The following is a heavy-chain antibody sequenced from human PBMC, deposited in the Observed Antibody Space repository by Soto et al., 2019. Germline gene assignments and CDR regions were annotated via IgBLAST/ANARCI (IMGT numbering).Heavy chain of an antibody. CDR3: ALGNAMDV. CDR1: GGTFSSFA. CDR2: IMPIVGSP. V-gene: IGHV1-69*12. D-gene: IGHD7-27*01. J-gene: IGHJ6*02. Sequence: QVQLVQSGAEVKRPGSSVKVSCKASGGTFSSFAINWVRQAPGQGLEWMGGIMPIVGSPNYAQKFQGRVTITADESTSAAYMQLGGLRSDDTAVYYCALGNAMDVWGQGTKVTGSS.